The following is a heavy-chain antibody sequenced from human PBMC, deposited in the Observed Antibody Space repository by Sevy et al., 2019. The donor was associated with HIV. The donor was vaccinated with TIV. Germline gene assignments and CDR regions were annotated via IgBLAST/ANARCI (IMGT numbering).Heavy chain of an antibody. CDR1: GGSISSSSYY. D-gene: IGHD2-21*01. CDR2: IYYSGST. CDR3: ARLGETGDY. Sequence: SETLSLTCTVSGGSISSSSYYWGWIRQPPGKGLEWIGSIYYSGSTYYNPSLKSRVTISVDTSKNQFSLKLSSVTAADTAVYYCARLGETGDYWGLGTLVTVSS. J-gene: IGHJ4*02. V-gene: IGHV4-39*01.